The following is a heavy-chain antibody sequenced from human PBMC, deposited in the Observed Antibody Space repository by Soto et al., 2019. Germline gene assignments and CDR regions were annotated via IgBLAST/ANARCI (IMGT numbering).Heavy chain of an antibody. D-gene: IGHD2-2*02. CDR3: AKELRYTRSPAAFDY. V-gene: IGHV3-23*01. CDR2: VGSSDRST. Sequence: EVQILESGGGLVQPGGSLRLSCTASGFDFSTYAMNWVRQAPGKGLEWVSAVGSSDRSTYYGDAVKGRFTISRDNSKNTLYLQMKSLGVDDTGVYFCAKELRYTRSPAAFDYWGQGTLVTVSS. J-gene: IGHJ4*02. CDR1: GFDFSTYA.